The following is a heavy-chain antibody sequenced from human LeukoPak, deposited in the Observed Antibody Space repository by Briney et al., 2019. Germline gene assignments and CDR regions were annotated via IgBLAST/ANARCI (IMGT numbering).Heavy chain of an antibody. CDR3: ARAPRGYCSSTSCLNWFDP. V-gene: IGHV4-39*07. D-gene: IGHD2-2*01. Sequence: SETLSLTCTVSGGSISSSSYYWGWIRQPPGKGLKWIGSIYYSGSTYYNPSLKSRVTISVDTSKNQFSLKLSSVTAADTAVYYCARAPRGYCSSTSCLNWFDPWGQGTLVTVSS. CDR1: GGSISSSSYY. CDR2: IYYSGST. J-gene: IGHJ5*02.